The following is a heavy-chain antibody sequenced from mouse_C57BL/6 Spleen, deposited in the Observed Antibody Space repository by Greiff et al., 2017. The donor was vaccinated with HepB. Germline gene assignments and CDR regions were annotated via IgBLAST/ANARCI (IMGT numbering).Heavy chain of an antibody. V-gene: IGHV1-4*01. CDR3: ALRGDDVGFAY. J-gene: IGHJ3*01. D-gene: IGHD2-12*01. CDR1: GYTFTSYT. Sequence: VQLQQSGAELARPGASVKMSCKASGYTFTSYTMHWVKQRPGQGLEWIGYINPSSGYTKYNQKFKDKATLTADKSSSTAYMQLSSLTSEDSAVYYCALRGDDVGFAYWGQGTLVTVSA. CDR2: INPSSGYT.